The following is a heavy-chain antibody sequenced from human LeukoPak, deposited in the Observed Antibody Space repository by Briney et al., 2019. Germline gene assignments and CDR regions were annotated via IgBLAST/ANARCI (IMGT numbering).Heavy chain of an antibody. D-gene: IGHD3-22*01. CDR2: INPNSGNT. CDR3: ARGDDRADDAFDI. J-gene: IGHJ3*02. CDR1: GYTFTGYY. Sequence: ASVKVSCKASGYTFTGYYTHWVRQAPGQGLEWMGWINPNSGNTGYAQKFQGRVTMTRNTSISTAYMELSSLRSEDTAVYYCARGDDRADDAFDIWGQGTMVTVSS. V-gene: IGHV1-8*02.